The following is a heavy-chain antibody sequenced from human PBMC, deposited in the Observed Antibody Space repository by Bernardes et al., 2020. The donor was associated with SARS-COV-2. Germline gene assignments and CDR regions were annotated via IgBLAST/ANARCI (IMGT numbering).Heavy chain of an antibody. V-gene: IGHV3-23*01. CDR3: AKVEGTIDPFSY. D-gene: IGHD2-2*01. CDR1: GFDFSSYA. Sequence: GGSLRLSCAASGFDFSSYAMSWVRQAPGKGPEWVSSINKNDGRTYYADSVKGRFTISRDNSKNILFLQMNSLRVEDTAVYYCAKVEGTIDPFSYWGQGTLVTVSS. CDR2: INKNDGRT. J-gene: IGHJ4*02.